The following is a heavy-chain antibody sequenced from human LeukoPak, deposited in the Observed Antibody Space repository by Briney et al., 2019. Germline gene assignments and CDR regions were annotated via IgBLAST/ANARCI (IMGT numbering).Heavy chain of an antibody. D-gene: IGHD2-2*01. J-gene: IGHJ5*02. CDR3: ARAPAAISWSDP. CDR1: GGSINSGGYY. CDR2: IYYSGST. V-gene: IGHV4-31*03. Sequence: SETLSLTCTVSGGSINSGGYYWSWIRQHPGKGLEWIGYIYYSGSTYYNPSLKSRVTISVDTSKNQFSLKLTSVTAADTAVYSCARAPAAISWSDPWGQGTLVTVSS.